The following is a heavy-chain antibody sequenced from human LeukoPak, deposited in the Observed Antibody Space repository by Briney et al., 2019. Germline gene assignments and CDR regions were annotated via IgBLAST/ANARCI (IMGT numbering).Heavy chain of an antibody. CDR1: GFTFSSYG. J-gene: IGHJ6*02. CDR3: AKDWDDSSGYYYGPGYYGMDV. Sequence: PGGSLRLSCAASGFTFSSYGMHWVRQAPGKGLEWVAVISYDGSNKYYADSVKGRFTISRDNSKNTLYLQMNSLRAEDTAVYYCAKDWDDSSGYYYGPGYYGMDVWGQGTTVTVSS. CDR2: ISYDGSNK. V-gene: IGHV3-30*18. D-gene: IGHD3-22*01.